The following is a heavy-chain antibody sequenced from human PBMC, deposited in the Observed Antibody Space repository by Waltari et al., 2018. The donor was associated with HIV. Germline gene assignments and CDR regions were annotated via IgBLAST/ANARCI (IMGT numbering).Heavy chain of an antibody. CDR3: ATTHGSGAYDNDFDY. CDR2: INQAGTER. D-gene: IGHD3-10*01. CDR1: GFTFSLDG. Sequence: EVKLEESGGGWVQPGGSMTLTCEASGFTFSLDGGSWVRQAPGKGLEWVANINQAGTERHYVDSVRGRFTISRDNGKTSLFLQMNSLSVEDTAVYYCATTHGSGAYDNDFDYWGQGTLV. V-gene: IGHV3-7*01. J-gene: IGHJ4*02.